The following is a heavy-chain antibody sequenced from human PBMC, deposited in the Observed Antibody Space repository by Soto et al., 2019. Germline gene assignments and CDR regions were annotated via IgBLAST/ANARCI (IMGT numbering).Heavy chain of an antibody. D-gene: IGHD2-21*01. V-gene: IGHV3-23*01. CDR2: VSDNGGSRGGT. CDR3: AITKAVVIAALDI. J-gene: IGHJ3*02. CDR1: GFMFNNSA. Sequence: EVELLESGGGLVQPGGSLRLSCKASGFMFNNSAMTWVRQAPGQGLQWVASVSDNGGSRGGTYYADSLKGRFTISRDNSNITAYLQLDSLTGADTAVYYCAITKAVVIAALDIWGQGTMVTFSS.